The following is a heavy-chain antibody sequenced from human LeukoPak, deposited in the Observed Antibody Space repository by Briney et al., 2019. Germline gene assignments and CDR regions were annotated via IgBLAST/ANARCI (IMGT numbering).Heavy chain of an antibody. CDR3: AREKYSYGSSYYFDY. V-gene: IGHV1-46*01. Sequence: ASVKVSCKASGYTFTSYYMHWVRQAPGQGLEWMGIINPSGGSTSYAQKFQGRVTITTDESTSTAYMELSSLRSEDTAVYYCAREKYSYGSSYYFDYWGQGTLVTVSS. CDR1: GYTFTSYY. D-gene: IGHD5-18*01. CDR2: INPSGGST. J-gene: IGHJ4*02.